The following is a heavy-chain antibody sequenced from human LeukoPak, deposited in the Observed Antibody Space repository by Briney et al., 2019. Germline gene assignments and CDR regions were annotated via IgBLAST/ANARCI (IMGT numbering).Heavy chain of an antibody. Sequence: GGSLRLSCAASGFTFSSYAMSWARQAPGKGLERVSAISGSGGSTYYADSVKGRFTISRDNSKNTLYLQMNSLRAEDTAAYYCAKDPLHIVVVTATEPIDYWGQGTLVTVSS. CDR2: ISGSGGST. CDR3: AKDPLHIVVVTATEPIDY. D-gene: IGHD2-21*02. J-gene: IGHJ4*02. CDR1: GFTFSSYA. V-gene: IGHV3-23*01.